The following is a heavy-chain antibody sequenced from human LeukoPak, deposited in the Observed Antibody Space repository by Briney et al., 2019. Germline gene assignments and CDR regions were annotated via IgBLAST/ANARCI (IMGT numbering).Heavy chain of an antibody. CDR2: INPNSGGT. D-gene: IGHD2-15*01. Sequence: ASVKVSCKASGYSLTSYALNWVRQAPGQGFEWMGWINPNSGGTNYAQKLQGRVTMTTDTSTSTAYMELRSLRSDDTAVYYCARSRVVVAATPRGALGYWGQGTLVTVSS. V-gene: IGHV1-18*01. CDR3: ARSRVVVAATPRGALGY. J-gene: IGHJ4*02. CDR1: GYSLTSYA.